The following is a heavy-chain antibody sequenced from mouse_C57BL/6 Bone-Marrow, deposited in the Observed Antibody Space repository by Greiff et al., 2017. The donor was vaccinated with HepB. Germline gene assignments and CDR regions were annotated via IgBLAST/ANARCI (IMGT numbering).Heavy chain of an antibody. CDR1: GYTFTSYW. CDR2: IYPGNSDT. V-gene: IGHV1-5*01. Sequence: EVQLQESGTVLARPGASVKMSCKTSGYTFTSYWMHWVKLRPGQGLEWIGAIYPGNSDTSYNQKFKGKAKLTAVTSASTAYMELSSLTNEDSAVYYCTGVWPYYYAMDYWGQGTSVTVSS. J-gene: IGHJ4*01. CDR3: TGVWPYYYAMDY. D-gene: IGHD2-10*02.